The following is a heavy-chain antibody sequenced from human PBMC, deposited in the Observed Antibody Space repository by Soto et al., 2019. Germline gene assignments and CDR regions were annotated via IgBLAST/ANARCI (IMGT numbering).Heavy chain of an antibody. D-gene: IGHD6-19*01. CDR3: ARGIAVEGSYYGMDV. CDR1: GFTFSSYA. CDR2: ISYDGSNK. Sequence: QVQLVESGGGVVQPGRSLRLSCAASGFTFSSYAMHWVRQAPGKGLEWVAVISYDGSNKYYADSVKGRFTISRDNSKNTLYLQMNSLRAEDTAGYYCARGIAVEGSYYGMDVWGQGTTVTVSS. V-gene: IGHV3-30-3*01. J-gene: IGHJ6*02.